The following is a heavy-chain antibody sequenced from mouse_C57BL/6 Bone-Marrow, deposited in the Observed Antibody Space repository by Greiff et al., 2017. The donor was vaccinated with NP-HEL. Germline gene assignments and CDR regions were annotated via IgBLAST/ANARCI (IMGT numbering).Heavy chain of an antibody. CDR2: IYPRSGNT. Sequence: VQLQQSGAELARPGASVKLSCKASGYTFTSYGISWVKQRTGQGLEWIGEIYPRSGNTYYNEKFKGKATLTADKSSSTAYMELRSLTSEDSAVYFCARCGYYPYYFDYWGQGTTLTVSS. D-gene: IGHD2-3*01. J-gene: IGHJ2*01. CDR1: GYTFTSYG. V-gene: IGHV1-81*01. CDR3: ARCGYYPYYFDY.